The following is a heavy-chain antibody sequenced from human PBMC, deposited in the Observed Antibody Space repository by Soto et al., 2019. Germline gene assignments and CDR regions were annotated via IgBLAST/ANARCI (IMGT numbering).Heavy chain of an antibody. Sequence: SETLSLTCTVSGGSISSNYYYWSWIRQPPGKGLEWIGHIYDSGNTYSNPSLRSRVTISVDTSKNQFSLKLSSVIADDTAVYYCARGPASDTVDSWGQGTLVTVS. CDR2: IYDSGNT. CDR3: ARGPASDTVDS. J-gene: IGHJ4*02. D-gene: IGHD3-10*01. CDR1: GGSISSNYYY. V-gene: IGHV4-30-4*01.